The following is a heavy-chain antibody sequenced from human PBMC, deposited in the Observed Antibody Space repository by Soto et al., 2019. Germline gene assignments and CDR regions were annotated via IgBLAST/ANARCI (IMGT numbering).Heavy chain of an antibody. V-gene: IGHV4-59*08. J-gene: IGHJ4*02. D-gene: IGHD4-17*01. Sequence: SETLSLTCTVSGGSISSYYWSWIRQPPGKGLEWVGYIYYSGSTNYNPSPKSRGTISVDTSKNQFSLKLSSVTAADTAVYYCARHLHGHCYDYWGQGTLVTVSS. CDR3: ARHLHGHCYDY. CDR1: GGSISSYY. CDR2: IYYSGST.